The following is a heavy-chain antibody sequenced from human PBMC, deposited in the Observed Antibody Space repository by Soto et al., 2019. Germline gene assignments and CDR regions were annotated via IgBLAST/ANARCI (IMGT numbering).Heavy chain of an antibody. J-gene: IGHJ4*02. Sequence: QVQLQQWGAGLLKPSETLSLNCAVYGGSFSGYCWSWIRQPPGKGLEWIGEINDSGGTNYSPSLKSRIGISVDTSKNQCSVNLGSVTAADTAVYHCARGRKAYSSSWYVDWGQGTLVTVSS. D-gene: IGHD6-13*01. CDR2: INDSGGT. CDR3: ARGRKAYSSSWYVD. V-gene: IGHV4-34*01. CDR1: GGSFSGYC.